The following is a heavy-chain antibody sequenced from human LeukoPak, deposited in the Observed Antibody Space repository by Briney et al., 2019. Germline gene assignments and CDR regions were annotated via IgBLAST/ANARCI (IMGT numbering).Heavy chain of an antibody. CDR2: ISHSGGGT. D-gene: IGHD6-19*01. CDR1: GFTFSTSG. V-gene: IGHV3-23*01. CDR3: VAVTGRPAGSGLYY. J-gene: IGHJ4*02. Sequence: GGSLRLSCAASGFTFSTSGMTWVRQAPGKGLEWVSSISHSGGGTYYADSVRGRFTISRDNSKNTLYLQMNSLTGEDSAVYYCVAVTGRPAGSGLYYWGQGTLVTVSS.